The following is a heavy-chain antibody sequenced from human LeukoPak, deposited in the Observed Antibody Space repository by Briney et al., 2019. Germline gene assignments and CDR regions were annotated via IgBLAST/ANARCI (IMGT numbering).Heavy chain of an antibody. CDR1: GFTFGGFS. D-gene: IGHD2-8*02. Sequence: PGGSLRLSCAASGFTFGGFSMNWVRQAPGKGLEWVSYISSGSSAIYYADSVKGRFTISRDNAKNPLYLQMNSLRDEDTAVYYCARSRTGNYFDSWGQGTLVTVSS. V-gene: IGHV3-48*02. CDR2: ISSGSSAI. CDR3: ARSRTGNYFDS. J-gene: IGHJ4*02.